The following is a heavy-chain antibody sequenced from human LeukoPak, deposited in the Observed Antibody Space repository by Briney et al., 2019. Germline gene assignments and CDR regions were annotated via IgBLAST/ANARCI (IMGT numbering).Heavy chain of an antibody. V-gene: IGHV4-61*02. CDR3: ARDSSQYSSSSGIDY. Sequence: SETLSLTCTVSGGSISSGSYYWSWIRQPAGKGLEWIGRIYTSGSTNYNPSLKSRVTISVDKSKNQFSLKLSSVTAADTAVYYCARDSSQYSSSSGIDYWGQGTLVTVSS. J-gene: IGHJ4*02. CDR2: IYTSGST. CDR1: GGSISSGSYY. D-gene: IGHD6-6*01.